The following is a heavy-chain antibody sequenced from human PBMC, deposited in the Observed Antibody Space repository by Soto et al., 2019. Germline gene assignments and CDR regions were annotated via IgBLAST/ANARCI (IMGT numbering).Heavy chain of an antibody. CDR3: ARDGPFQGVTGLSWFDP. CDR2: IIPIFGTA. J-gene: IGHJ5*02. Sequence: QVQLVQSGAEVKKPGSSVKVSCKASGGTFSSYAISWVRQAPGQGLEWMGGIIPIFGTANYAQKFQGRVTITADESTSTAYMELSSLRSEDTAVYYRARDGPFQGVTGLSWFDPWGQGTLVTVSS. CDR1: GGTFSSYA. V-gene: IGHV1-69*12. D-gene: IGHD3-16*01.